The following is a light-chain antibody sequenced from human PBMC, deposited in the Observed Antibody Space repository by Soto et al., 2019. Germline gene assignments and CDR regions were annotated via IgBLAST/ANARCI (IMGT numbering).Light chain of an antibody. CDR3: QQSYSTPPLT. J-gene: IGKJ4*01. CDR2: AAS. V-gene: IGKV1-39*01. CDR1: QSIRSY. Sequence: DIQMTQSPSSLSASVGDRVTITCRASQSIRSYLNWYQQKLGKAPKLLIYAASSLQSGVPSRFSGGGSGTDFTLTIINLQPEDFATYYCQQSYSTPPLTFGGGTKVEIK.